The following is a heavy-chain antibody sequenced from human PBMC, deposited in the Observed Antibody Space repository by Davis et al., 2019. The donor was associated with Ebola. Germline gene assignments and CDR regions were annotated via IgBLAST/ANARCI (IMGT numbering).Heavy chain of an antibody. CDR3: ARDRGRNYYGSGIPFDY. Sequence: SLKISCAASGFMFENYGMHWVRQVPGKGLEWVSGINWNSGGVGYGDTLKGRFAISRDNAKYSLYLEVNSLRPEDTAVYYCARDRGRNYYGSGIPFDYWGQGTLVTVS. D-gene: IGHD3-10*01. CDR2: INWNSGGV. V-gene: IGHV3-9*01. CDR1: GFMFENYG. J-gene: IGHJ4*02.